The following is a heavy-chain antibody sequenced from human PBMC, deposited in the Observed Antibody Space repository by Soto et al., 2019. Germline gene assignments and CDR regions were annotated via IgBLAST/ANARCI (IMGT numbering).Heavy chain of an antibody. D-gene: IGHD3-10*01. V-gene: IGHV5-10-1*01. J-gene: IGHJ6*02. CDR3: ARQCYYGSGSYCYYYYGMDV. CDR2: IDPSDSYT. CDR1: GYSFTSYW. Sequence: GESLKISCKGSGYSFTSYWIGWVRQMPGKGLEWMGRIDPSDSYTNYSPSFQGHVTISADKSISTAYLQWSSLKASDTAMYYCARQCYYGSGSYCYYYYGMDVWGQGTTVTVSS.